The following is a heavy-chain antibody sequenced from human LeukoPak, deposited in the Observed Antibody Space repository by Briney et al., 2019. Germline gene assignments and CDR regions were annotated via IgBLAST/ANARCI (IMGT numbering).Heavy chain of an antibody. CDR3: ARHSCYDS. CDR1: GFTFTTYS. V-gene: IGHV5-51*01. J-gene: IGHJ4*02. CDR2: IYAGDSST. D-gene: IGHD3-16*01. Sequence: HGESLKISCKGSGFTFTTYSFAWVRQMPGKGLEWMGVIYAGDSSTRYSPSFQGQVTISVDKSISTAHLQWSSLKASDSAIYYCARHSCYDSWGQGTLVTVSS.